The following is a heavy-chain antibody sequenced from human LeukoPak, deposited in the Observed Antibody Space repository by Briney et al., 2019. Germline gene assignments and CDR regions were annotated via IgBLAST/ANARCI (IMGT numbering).Heavy chain of an antibody. V-gene: IGHV4-39*01. CDR2: IYYSGST. CDR1: GGSISRSSYY. Sequence: SEILSLTCTVSGGSISRSSYYWGWIRQPPGKGLEWIGSIYYSGSTYYNPSLKSRVTISVDTSKNQFSLKLSSVTAADTAVYYCARQWLVRGSAFDIWGQGTMVTVSS. D-gene: IGHD6-19*01. J-gene: IGHJ3*02. CDR3: ARQWLVRGSAFDI.